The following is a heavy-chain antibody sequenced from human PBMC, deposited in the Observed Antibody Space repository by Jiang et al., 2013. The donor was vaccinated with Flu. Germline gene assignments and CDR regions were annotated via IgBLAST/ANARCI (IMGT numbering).Heavy chain of an antibody. D-gene: IGHD3-3*01. V-gene: IGHV7-4-1*02. Sequence: KVSCKASGYTFTSYAMNWVRQAPGQGLEWMGWINTNTGNPTYAQGFTGRFVFSLDTSVSTAYLQISSLKAEDTAVYYCARGHDFWSDHYFDYWGQGTLVTVSS. CDR2: INTNTGNP. CDR1: GYTFTSYA. J-gene: IGHJ4*02. CDR3: ARGHDFWSDHYFDY.